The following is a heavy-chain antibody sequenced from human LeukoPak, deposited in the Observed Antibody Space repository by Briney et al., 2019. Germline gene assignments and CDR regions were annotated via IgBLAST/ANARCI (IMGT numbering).Heavy chain of an antibody. D-gene: IGHD6-19*01. J-gene: IGHJ3*01. CDR1: GGSISSSSYY. V-gene: IGHV4-39*02. CDR2: IYYSGST. CDR3: ARETEKQWQY. Sequence: SETLSLTCTVSGGSISSSSYYWGWLRQPPGKGLEWIGSIYYSGSTYYNPSLKSRVTISVDTSKNQFSLTLRSVTAADTAVYYCARETEKQWQYWGQGTMATVSS.